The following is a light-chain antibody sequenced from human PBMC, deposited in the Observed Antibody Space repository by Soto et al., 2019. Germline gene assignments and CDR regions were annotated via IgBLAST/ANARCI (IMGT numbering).Light chain of an antibody. CDR3: QQYYNWPPYT. J-gene: IGKJ2*01. V-gene: IGKV3-15*01. Sequence: EVVLTQSPATLSLSPGDRATLSCRASQSVSSNLAWYQQKPGQSPRLLIYGASTRATGVPPRFSGSRSGTEFTLTTSAAQSEDFAVYYCQQYYNWPPYTFGQGTKLDFK. CDR1: QSVSSN. CDR2: GAS.